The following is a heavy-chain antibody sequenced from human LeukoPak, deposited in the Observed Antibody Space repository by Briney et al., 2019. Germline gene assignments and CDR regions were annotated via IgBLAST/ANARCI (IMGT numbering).Heavy chain of an antibody. V-gene: IGHV1-46*01. D-gene: IGHD6-6*01. CDR2: INPSGGST. CDR1: GYTFTSYY. J-gene: IGHJ3*02. CDR3: ARDPDREYSSSSRAFDI. Sequence: ASVKVSCKASGYTFTSYYMHWVRQAPGQGLEWMGIINPSGGSTSYAQKFQGRVTMTRDMSTSTVYMELSSLRSEDTAVYYCARDPDREYSSSSRAFDIWGQGTMVTVPS.